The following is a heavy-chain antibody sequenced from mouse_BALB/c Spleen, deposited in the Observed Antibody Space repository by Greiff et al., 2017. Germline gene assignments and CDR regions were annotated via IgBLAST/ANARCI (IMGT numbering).Heavy chain of an antibody. D-gene: IGHD1-1*01. Sequence: ESGPGLVKPSQSLSLTCSVTGYSITSGYYWNWIRQFPGNKLEWMGYISYDGSNNYNPSLKNRISITRDTSKNQFFLKLNSVTTEDTATYYCARAGYGRAMDYWGQGTSVTVSS. CDR1: GYSITSGYY. CDR2: ISYDGSN. V-gene: IGHV3-6*02. J-gene: IGHJ4*01. CDR3: ARAGYGRAMDY.